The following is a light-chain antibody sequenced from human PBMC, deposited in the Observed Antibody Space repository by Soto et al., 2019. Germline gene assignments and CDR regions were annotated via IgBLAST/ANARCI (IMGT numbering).Light chain of an antibody. CDR3: QSYDSSLSGYV. V-gene: IGLV1-40*01. CDR1: SSNIGAGYD. Sequence: QSVLTQPPSVSGAPGQRVTISCTGSSSNIGAGYDVHWYQQLPGTAPKLLIYGNSNRPSGVPDRFSGSKSGTSASLAITALHGEDEADYYCQSYDSSLSGYVFGTGSKVTVL. J-gene: IGLJ1*01. CDR2: GNS.